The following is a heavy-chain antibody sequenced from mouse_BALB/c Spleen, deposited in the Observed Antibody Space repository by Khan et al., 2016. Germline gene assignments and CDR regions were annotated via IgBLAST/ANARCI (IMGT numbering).Heavy chain of an antibody. V-gene: IGHV1-4*01. J-gene: IGHJ4*01. CDR1: GYTFITYT. Sequence: QVRLQQSGAELARPGASVKMSCKASGYTFITYTIHWVKQRPGQGLEWIGSIHPTSGYTNYNQKFKDEATLTADKSSSTAYMQLNSLTSDGSSVYFCATKGDYGSSPFAYWGQGTSVTVSS. D-gene: IGHD1-1*01. CDR3: ATKGDYGSSPFAY. CDR2: IHPTSGYT.